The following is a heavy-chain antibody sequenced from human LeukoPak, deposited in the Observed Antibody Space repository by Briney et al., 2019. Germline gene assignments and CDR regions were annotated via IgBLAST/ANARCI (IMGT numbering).Heavy chain of an antibody. Sequence: SQTLSLTCTVSGGSISSGGYYWSWIRQHPGKGLEWIGYIYYSGSTYYNPSLKSRVTISVDTSKNQFSLKLSSVTAADTAVYYWARADCSGGSCPFDYWGQGTLVTVSS. V-gene: IGHV4-31*03. CDR2: IYYSGST. CDR3: ARADCSGGSCPFDY. CDR1: GGSISSGGYY. J-gene: IGHJ4*02. D-gene: IGHD2-15*01.